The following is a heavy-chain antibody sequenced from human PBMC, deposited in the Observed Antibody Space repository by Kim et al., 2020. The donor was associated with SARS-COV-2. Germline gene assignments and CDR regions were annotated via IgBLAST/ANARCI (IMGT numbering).Heavy chain of an antibody. CDR1: GFTFSSYA. V-gene: IGHV3-23*01. CDR2: ISGSGGST. D-gene: IGHD6-19*01. CDR3: AKVTVAATLFQH. Sequence: GGSLRLSCAASGFTFSSYAMNWVRQGPGKGLEWVSAISGSGGSTYYADSVKGRFTISRDNSKNTVFLQMNSLRAEDTAVYYCAKVTVAATLFQHWGQGTLVTVSS. J-gene: IGHJ1*01.